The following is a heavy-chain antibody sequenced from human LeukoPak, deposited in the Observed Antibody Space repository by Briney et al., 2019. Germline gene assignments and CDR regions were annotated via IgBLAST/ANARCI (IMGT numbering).Heavy chain of an antibody. V-gene: IGHV3-30*02. Sequence: GGSLRISCAASGFTFSSYDMHWVRQAPGKGLEWVATIRSDGSSKNYADSVKGRFTISRDNSKNTLYLQMNSLKAEDTAVYYCVKAPGKSEGYYYYYMDVWGKGTTVTVSS. CDR3: VKAPGKSEGYYYYYMDV. D-gene: IGHD4-23*01. CDR1: GFTFSSYD. J-gene: IGHJ6*03. CDR2: IRSDGSSK.